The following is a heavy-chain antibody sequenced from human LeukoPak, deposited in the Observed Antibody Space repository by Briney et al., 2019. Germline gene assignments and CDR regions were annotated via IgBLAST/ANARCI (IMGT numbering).Heavy chain of an antibody. J-gene: IGHJ6*02. Sequence: PSETLSLTCTVSGGSNRSGDFYWSWIRQPPGKGLEWIGYIYYSGSTNYNPSLKSRVTISVDTSKNQFSLKLSSVTAADTAVYYCARDNWNYGSSMDVWGQGTTVTVSS. D-gene: IGHD1-7*01. CDR3: ARDNWNYGSSMDV. V-gene: IGHV4-30-4*02. CDR1: GGSNRSGDFY. CDR2: IYYSGST.